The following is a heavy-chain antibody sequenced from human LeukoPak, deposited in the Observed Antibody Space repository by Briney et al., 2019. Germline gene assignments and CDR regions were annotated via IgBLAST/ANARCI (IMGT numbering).Heavy chain of an antibody. J-gene: IGHJ4*02. V-gene: IGHV3-66*01. D-gene: IGHD3-10*01. CDR2: IYSGGST. Sequence: PGGSLRLSCAASGFTVSSNYMSWVRQAPGKGLEWVSVIYSGGSTYYADSVKGRFTISRDNSKNTLYLQMNSLRAEDTAVYYCARTYYYGSGSYSHFDYWGQGTLVTVSS. CDR3: ARTYYYGSGSYSHFDY. CDR1: GFTVSSNY.